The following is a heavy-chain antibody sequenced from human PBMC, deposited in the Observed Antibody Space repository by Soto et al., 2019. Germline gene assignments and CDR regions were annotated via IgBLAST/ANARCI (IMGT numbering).Heavy chain of an antibody. D-gene: IGHD6-19*01. CDR1: ALPFHYYG. V-gene: IGHV3-43D*04. Sequence: GGTMRLLGAACALPFHYYGIPWVRPAPGKGMEWVYLISWDGGSTYYADSVKGRFTTSRDHSKNYLYLQMKSLRAEDTALYYCAKERSGLGWYYNLRPTYYYYGMDGWGQGTTVTFSS. CDR2: ISWDGGST. J-gene: IGHJ6*02. CDR3: AKERSGLGWYYNLRPTYYYYGMDG.